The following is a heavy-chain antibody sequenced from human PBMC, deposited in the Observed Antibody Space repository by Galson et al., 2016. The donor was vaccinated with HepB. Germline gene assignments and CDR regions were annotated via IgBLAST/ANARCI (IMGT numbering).Heavy chain of an antibody. V-gene: IGHV3-30*18. Sequence: LRLSCAASGFTFSKYAMHWVRQTPGKGLAWVAIISYDGSNQYYADSVKGRFTISRDNSQNALYLQMSSLRAEDTALYYCAKSYYEPREMPDYWGQGTLVTVSS. CDR3: AKSYYEPREMPDY. CDR2: ISYDGSNQ. D-gene: IGHD3-22*01. CDR1: GFTFSKYA. J-gene: IGHJ4*02.